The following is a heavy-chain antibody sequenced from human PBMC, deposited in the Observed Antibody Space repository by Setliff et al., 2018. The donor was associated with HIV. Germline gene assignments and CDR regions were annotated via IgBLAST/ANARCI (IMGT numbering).Heavy chain of an antibody. CDR1: GGSFSGYY. V-gene: IGHV4-34*01. J-gene: IGHJ6*03. D-gene: IGHD3-3*01. CDR2: INHSGST. CDR3: ARGTAYYNFWSGYSQDYYYYMDV. Sequence: ETLSLTCAVYGGSFSGYYWSWIRQSPGKGLEWIGEINHSGSTKYNPSLKSRVTISVDTSKNQFSLKLRSVTAADTAVYYCARGTAYYNFWSGYSQDYYYYMDVWGKGTTVTVSS.